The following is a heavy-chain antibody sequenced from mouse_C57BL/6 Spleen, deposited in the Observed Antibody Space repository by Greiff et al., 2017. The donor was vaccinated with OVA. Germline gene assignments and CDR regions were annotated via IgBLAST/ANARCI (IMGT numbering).Heavy chain of an antibody. Sequence: QVQLKQSGAELVRPGTSVKVSCKASGYAFTNYLIEWVKQRPGQGLEWIGVINPGSGGTNYNEKFKGKATLTADKSSSTAYMQLSSLTSEDSAVYFCARSGRSYGSSGLYYAMDYWGQGTSVTVSS. J-gene: IGHJ4*01. CDR3: ARSGRSYGSSGLYYAMDY. D-gene: IGHD1-1*01. V-gene: IGHV1-54*01. CDR2: INPGSGGT. CDR1: GYAFTNYL.